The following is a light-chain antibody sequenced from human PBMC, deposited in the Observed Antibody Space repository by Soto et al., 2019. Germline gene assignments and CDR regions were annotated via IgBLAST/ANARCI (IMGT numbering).Light chain of an antibody. CDR2: SDV. Sequence: QSALTQPPSVSGAPGQTVTISCTGSSSNIWAGFGVHWYQHLPGTTPKLLIHSDVRRPSGVSARFSAFESGASASLVISGLQPEDEGDYCCQSYDSGPPESYVFGPGTKLTVL. J-gene: IGLJ1*01. V-gene: IGLV1-40*01. CDR1: SSNIWAGFG. CDR3: QSYDSGPPESYV.